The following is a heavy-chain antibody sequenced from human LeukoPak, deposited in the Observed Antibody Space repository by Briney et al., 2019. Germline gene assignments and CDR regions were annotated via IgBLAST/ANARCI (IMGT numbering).Heavy chain of an antibody. CDR3: ARPGGLVEYFRH. V-gene: IGHV4-39*01. D-gene: IGHD3/OR15-3a*01. CDR1: GGSISSSSYY. J-gene: IGHJ1*01. Sequence: PSETLSLTCTVSGGSISSSSYYWGWIRQPPGKGLEWIGSIYYSGSTYYNPSLKSRVTISVDTSKSQFSLKLSSVTAADTAVYYCARPGGLVEYFRHWGQGTLVTVSS. CDR2: IYYSGST.